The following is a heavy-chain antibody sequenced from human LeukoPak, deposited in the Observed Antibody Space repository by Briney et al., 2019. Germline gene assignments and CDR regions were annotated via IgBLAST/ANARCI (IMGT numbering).Heavy chain of an antibody. V-gene: IGHV1-46*01. CDR3: ARIPYCSGTTCYVYDY. J-gene: IGHJ4*02. CDR1: GYTFTSYY. Sequence: ASVKVSCKAFGYTFTSYYIHWVRQAPGQGLEWMGIINPSGGSTNYAQKFQGRVTMTRDTSTSTVYMELSSLRSEDTAVYYCARIPYCSGTTCYVYDYWGQGTLVTVSS. D-gene: IGHD2-2*01. CDR2: INPSGGST.